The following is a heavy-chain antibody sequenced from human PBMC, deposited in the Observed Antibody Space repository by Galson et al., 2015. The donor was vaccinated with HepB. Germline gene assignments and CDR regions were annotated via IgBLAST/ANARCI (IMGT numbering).Heavy chain of an antibody. Sequence: TLSLTCTVSGGSISSYYWSWIRQPPGKGLEWIGYIYYSGSTNYNPSLKSRVTISVDTSKNQFSLKLSSVTAADTAVYYCANYDSSGSGYWGQGTLVTVSS. D-gene: IGHD3-22*01. CDR2: IYYSGST. V-gene: IGHV4-59*01. CDR1: GGSISSYY. J-gene: IGHJ4*02. CDR3: ANYDSSGSGY.